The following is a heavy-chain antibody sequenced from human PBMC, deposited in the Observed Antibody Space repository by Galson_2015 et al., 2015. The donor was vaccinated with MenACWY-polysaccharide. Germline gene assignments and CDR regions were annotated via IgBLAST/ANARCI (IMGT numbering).Heavy chain of an antibody. V-gene: IGHV3-7*01. Sequence: SLRLSCAASGLTFSNWWMTWVRQAPGKGLEWVANIKKDGSEKYCVDSVKGRFTISRDNARSSLYLQMNGLRAEDTAVYYCARGHYGMAVWAQGTTVTVS. J-gene: IGHJ6*02. CDR2: IKKDGSEK. CDR3: ARGHYGMAV. CDR1: GLTFSNWW.